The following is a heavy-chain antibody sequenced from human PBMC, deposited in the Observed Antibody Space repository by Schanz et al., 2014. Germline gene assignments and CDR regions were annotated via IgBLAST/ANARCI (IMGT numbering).Heavy chain of an antibody. CDR1: GLTLSTYW. J-gene: IGHJ4*02. CDR2: INSDGSIT. D-gene: IGHD6-19*01. V-gene: IGHV3-74*02. CDR3: AKGWAVAGPGAFYFDY. Sequence: EVRLLESGGGLVQPGGSLRLSCAASGLTLSTYWIHWVRQAPGKGLVWVSRINSDGSITTYADSVKGRFTISRDNAKNTLYLQMSSLRAEDTAVYYCAKGWAVAGPGAFYFDYWGQGTLVTVSS.